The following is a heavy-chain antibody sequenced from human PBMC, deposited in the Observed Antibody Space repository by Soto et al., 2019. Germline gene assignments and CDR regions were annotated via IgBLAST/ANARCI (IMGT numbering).Heavy chain of an antibody. CDR2: IYYRGST. V-gene: IGHV4-61*01. J-gene: IGHJ6*02. CDR3: AREVTYGMDV. CDR1: GSSC. D-gene: IGHD4-4*01. Sequence: GSSCRSRIRQPPGKGLEWIGYIYYRGSTNYNPTLKSRVTISVDTSKNQFSLKLNSVTAADTAVYYCAREVTYGMDVWGQGTTVTVSS.